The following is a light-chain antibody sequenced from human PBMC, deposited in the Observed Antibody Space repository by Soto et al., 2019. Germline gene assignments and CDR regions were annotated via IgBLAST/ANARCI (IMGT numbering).Light chain of an antibody. CDR3: QQYENYWT. J-gene: IGKJ1*01. Sequence: DIQMTQSPPTLSASVGDRVTITCRASQPISSWLVWYHQKPGKAPKLLIYDASNLESGVPSRFSGSGSGTEFTLTISSLQPEDFGIYYCQQYENYWTFGQGTKVDIK. V-gene: IGKV1-5*01. CDR1: QPISSW. CDR2: DAS.